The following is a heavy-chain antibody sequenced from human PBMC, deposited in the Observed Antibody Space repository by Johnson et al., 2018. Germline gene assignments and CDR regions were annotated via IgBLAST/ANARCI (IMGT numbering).Heavy chain of an antibody. CDR3: ARQNSRNFDP. J-gene: IGHJ5*02. CDR1: GYTFTSYW. V-gene: IGHV5-51*01. CDR2: IFPGDSDT. Sequence: EVQLVESGAEVKKPGESLKISCKASGYTFTSYWIAWVRQMPGKGLEWMGIIFPGDSDTRYSPSFQGQVTISADKSISTAYLQWRSLKASDTAMYYCARQNSRNFDPWGQGTLVTVSS. D-gene: IGHD6-13*01.